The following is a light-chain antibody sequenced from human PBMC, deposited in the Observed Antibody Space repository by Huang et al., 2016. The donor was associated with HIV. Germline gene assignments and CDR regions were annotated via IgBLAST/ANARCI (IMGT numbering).Light chain of an antibody. CDR1: QNVRSS. Sequence: EIVLTQSPAILSVSPGGRATLSCRASQNVRSSFAWYQQRPGQPPRLLISGASTRATGIPARVSGSGSGTEFTLTISSLQSEDFAVYYCQQYENWPPEYTFGQGTKLEL. V-gene: IGKV3-15*01. J-gene: IGKJ2*01. CDR2: GAS. CDR3: QQYENWPPEYT.